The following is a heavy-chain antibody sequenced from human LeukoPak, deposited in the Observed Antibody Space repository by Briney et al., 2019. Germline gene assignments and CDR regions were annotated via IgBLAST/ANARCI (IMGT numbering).Heavy chain of an antibody. CDR1: GGSISSGGYS. Sequence: SQTLSLTCAVSGGSISSGGYSWSWIRQPAGKGLEWIGRIYTSGSTNYNPSLKSRVTMSVDTSKNQISLKLSSVTAADTAVYYCARVSFDWSYYFDYWGQGTLVTVSS. CDR2: IYTSGST. V-gene: IGHV4-61*02. J-gene: IGHJ4*02. CDR3: ARVSFDWSYYFDY. D-gene: IGHD3-9*01.